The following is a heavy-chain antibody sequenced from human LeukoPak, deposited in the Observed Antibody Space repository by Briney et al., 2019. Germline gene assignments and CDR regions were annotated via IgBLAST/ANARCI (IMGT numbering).Heavy chain of an antibody. CDR2: ISTYNGNT. CDR3: ARAGGLYGMDV. V-gene: IGHV1-18*01. CDR1: GYTFPSYG. J-gene: IGHJ6*02. D-gene: IGHD2-15*01. Sequence: ASVTVSCTASGYTFPSYGITWVRQAPGQGLEWMGWISTYNGNTNYAQKLQGRVTMTTDTSTNTAYMELKSLRSDDTAVYYCARAGGLYGMDVWGRGTTVTVSS.